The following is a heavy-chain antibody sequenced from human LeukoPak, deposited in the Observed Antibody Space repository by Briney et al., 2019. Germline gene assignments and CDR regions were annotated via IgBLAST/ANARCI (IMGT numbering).Heavy chain of an antibody. D-gene: IGHD3-10*01. CDR3: AKLYFVSGNPTGDY. J-gene: IGHJ4*02. Sequence: PGGTLRLSCAASGFTFSSYGMSWVRQAPGKGLEWVSGIAESGVATYYADSVKGRFTISRDNSRNTLSLQMNSLRAEDTAVYYCAKLYFVSGNPTGDYWGQGTLVTVSS. CDR2: IAESGVAT. V-gene: IGHV3-23*01. CDR1: GFTFSSYG.